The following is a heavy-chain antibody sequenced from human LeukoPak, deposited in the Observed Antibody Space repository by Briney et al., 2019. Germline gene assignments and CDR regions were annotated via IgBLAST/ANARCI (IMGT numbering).Heavy chain of an antibody. V-gene: IGHV4-30-2*01. CDR3: ARGTPDFDS. CDR2: IYRSGRS. CDR1: GGSISRGGFS. J-gene: IGHJ4*02. Sequence: SDTLSLTYAVSGGSISRGGFSWNWLRQPPRKGLVWIGFIYRSGRSTSTPSLKSRVNISVDRSKYQFSVKMNSVTAADTAVYFCARGTPDFDSWGQGTLVTVSS.